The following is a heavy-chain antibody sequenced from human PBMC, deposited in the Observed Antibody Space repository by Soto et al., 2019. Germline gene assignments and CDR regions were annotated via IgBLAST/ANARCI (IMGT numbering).Heavy chain of an antibody. CDR2: MNPNSGNT. Sequence: ASVKVSCKASGYTFTSYDINWVRQATGQGLEWMGWMNPNSGNTGYAQKFQGRVTMTRNTSISTAYMELSSLRSEDTAVYYCAREEAGTIFGVVIRSVFDYWGQGTLVTVSS. J-gene: IGHJ4*02. CDR1: GYTFTSYD. D-gene: IGHD3-3*01. CDR3: AREEAGTIFGVVIRSVFDY. V-gene: IGHV1-8*01.